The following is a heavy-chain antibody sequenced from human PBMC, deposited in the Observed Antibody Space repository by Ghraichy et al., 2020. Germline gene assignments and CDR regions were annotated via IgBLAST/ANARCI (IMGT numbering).Heavy chain of an antibody. CDR1: GYTFTGYY. J-gene: IGHJ6*02. Sequence: ASVKVSCKASGYTFTGYYMHWVRQAPGQGLEWMGWINPNSGGTNYAQKFQGRVTMTRDTSISTAYMELSRLRSDDTAVYYCARDGQYYYDSSGYYGLYYGMDVWGQGTTVTVSS. V-gene: IGHV1-2*02. CDR3: ARDGQYYYDSSGYYGLYYGMDV. CDR2: INPNSGGT. D-gene: IGHD3-22*01.